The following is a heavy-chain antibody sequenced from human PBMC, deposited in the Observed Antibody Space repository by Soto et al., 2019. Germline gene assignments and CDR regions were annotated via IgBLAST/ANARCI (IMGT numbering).Heavy chain of an antibody. CDR3: ARGRPYYYDSTGYYLFDY. D-gene: IGHD3-22*01. Sequence: ASVKVSCKASGYTFTSYGISWVRQAPGQGLEWMGWISAYNGNTNYAQKLQGRVTMTTDTSTSTAYMELRSLRSDDTAVYYCARGRPYYYDSTGYYLFDYWGQGTLVTVSS. CDR2: ISAYNGNT. J-gene: IGHJ4*02. V-gene: IGHV1-18*01. CDR1: GYTFTSYG.